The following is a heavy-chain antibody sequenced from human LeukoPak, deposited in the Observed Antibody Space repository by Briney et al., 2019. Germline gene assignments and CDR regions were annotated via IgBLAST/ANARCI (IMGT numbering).Heavy chain of an antibody. J-gene: IGHJ4*02. Sequence: PSETLSLTCTVSGGSISSYYWSWIRQPPGMGLEWIGYIYYSGSTNYNPSLKSRVTISVDTSKNQFSLKLSSVTAADTAVYYCARGYGDYFDYWGQGTLVTVSS. CDR3: ARGYGDYFDY. CDR1: GGSISSYY. D-gene: IGHD4-17*01. CDR2: IYYSGST. V-gene: IGHV4-59*01.